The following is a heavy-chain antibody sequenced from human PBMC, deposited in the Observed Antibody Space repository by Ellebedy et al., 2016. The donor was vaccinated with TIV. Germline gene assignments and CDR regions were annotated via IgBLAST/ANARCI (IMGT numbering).Heavy chain of an antibody. V-gene: IGHV1-18*01. CDR1: GYTFIDYG. Sequence: AASVKVSCKSSGYTFIDYGVTWVRQAPGQGLDWMGWVSAYSCNTNYAENLQGRVTMTTDTSTDTAYMELRSRRSDDTGVYFCARNSGSGTYYQNGMDVWGQGTTVTVSS. J-gene: IGHJ6*02. D-gene: IGHD3-10*01. CDR3: ARNSGSGTYYQNGMDV. CDR2: VSAYSCNT.